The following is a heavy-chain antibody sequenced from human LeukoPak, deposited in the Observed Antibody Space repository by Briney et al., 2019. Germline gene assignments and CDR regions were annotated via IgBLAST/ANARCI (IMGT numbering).Heavy chain of an antibody. CDR2: ISSSSSTI. J-gene: IGHJ4*02. D-gene: IGHD6-19*01. CDR3: ARDSHIAVAGPPEDY. V-gene: IGHV3-48*01. CDR1: GFTFSSYR. Sequence: GGSLRLSCAASGFTFSSYRMNWVRLAPGKGLEWVSYISSSSSTIYYADSVKGRFTISRDNAKNSLYLQTNSLRAEDTAVYYCARDSHIAVAGPPEDYWGQGTLVTVSS.